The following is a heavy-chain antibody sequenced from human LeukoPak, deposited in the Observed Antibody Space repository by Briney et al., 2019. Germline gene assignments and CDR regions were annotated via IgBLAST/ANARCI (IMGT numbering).Heavy chain of an antibody. J-gene: IGHJ4*02. CDR3: AKGGHYSSFDY. CDR1: GLTFRNYA. Sequence: GGSLRLSCAASGLTFRNYAMTWVRQAPGKGLDWVSTISGDGTETFYADSVRGRYTISRDNSKNTLYLQMSSLRAGDTAVYYCAKGGHYSSFDYWGQGTLVTVSS. CDR2: ISGDGTET. V-gene: IGHV3-23*01. D-gene: IGHD3-10*01.